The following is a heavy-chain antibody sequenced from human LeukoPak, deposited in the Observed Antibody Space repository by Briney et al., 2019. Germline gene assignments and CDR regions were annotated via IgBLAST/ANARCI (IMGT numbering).Heavy chain of an antibody. D-gene: IGHD4-17*01. CDR1: GGSFSGYY. Sequence: SETLSLTCAVYGGSFSGYYWSWIRQPPGKGLEWIGEINHSGSTNYNPSLKSRVTISVDTSKNQFSLKLSSVTAADTAAYYCARGLDYGDFDIWGQGTMVTVSS. V-gene: IGHV4-34*01. CDR2: INHSGST. J-gene: IGHJ3*02. CDR3: ARGLDYGDFDI.